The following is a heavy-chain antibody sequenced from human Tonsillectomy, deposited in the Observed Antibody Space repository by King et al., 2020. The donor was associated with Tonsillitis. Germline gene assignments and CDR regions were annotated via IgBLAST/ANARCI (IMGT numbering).Heavy chain of an antibody. Sequence: VQLVESGGGLVQPGGSLRLSCAGADFTFSSYAMNWVRQAPGKGLQWFSSISATDGTTYYTDSVKGRFTISRDNSKNTLWLQMNSLRAEDTAVYYCAKGWWLRASDTFDIWGQGTMVTVSA. V-gene: IGHV3-23*04. D-gene: IGHD5-12*01. CDR3: AKGWWLRASDTFDI. CDR2: ISATDGTT. CDR1: DFTFSSYA. J-gene: IGHJ3*02.